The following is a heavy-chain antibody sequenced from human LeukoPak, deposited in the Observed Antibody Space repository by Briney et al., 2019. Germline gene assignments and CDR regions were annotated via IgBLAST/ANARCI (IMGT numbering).Heavy chain of an antibody. V-gene: IGHV3-53*01. CDR3: ARSRLFFDY. CDR1: GFTVSSNY. D-gene: IGHD4/OR15-4a*01. Sequence: PGGSRRLSCEASGFTVSSNYMTWVRQAPGKGLEWVSVIYSGGSTYYADSVKGRFTISRDNSKNTLYLQMNSLRAEDTAVYYCARSRLFFDYWGQGTLVTVSS. J-gene: IGHJ4*02. CDR2: IYSGGST.